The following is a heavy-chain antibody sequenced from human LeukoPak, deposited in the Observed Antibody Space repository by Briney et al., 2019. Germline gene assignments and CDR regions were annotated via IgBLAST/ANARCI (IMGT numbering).Heavy chain of an antibody. CDR1: GFTFSSYA. J-gene: IGHJ4*02. V-gene: IGHV3-23*01. D-gene: IGHD3-22*01. Sequence: GGSLRLSCADSGFTFSSYAMSWVRQAPGKGLEWVSGISGSGDNTYYADSVKGRFTISRDNSKNTLYVPVNSLGTEDTAAYYCAKGSYYDSSGSFYFDYWGQGTLVTVSS. CDR3: AKGSYYDSSGSFYFDY. CDR2: ISGSGDNT.